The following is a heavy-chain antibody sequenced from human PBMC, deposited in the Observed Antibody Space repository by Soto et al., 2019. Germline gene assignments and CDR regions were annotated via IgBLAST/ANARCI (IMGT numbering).Heavy chain of an antibody. CDR2: IYYSGST. V-gene: IGHV4-39*01. D-gene: IGHD3-3*01. J-gene: IGHJ4*02. CDR3: AKASVFGVVNPPDH. CDR1: GGSISGSSYY. Sequence: SETLSLTCTVSGGSISGSSYYWGWIRQPPGKGLEWIGSIYYSGSTYYNPSLKSRVTISVDTSKNQFSLKLSSVTAADTAVYFCAKASVFGVVNPPDHWGQGTLVTVSS.